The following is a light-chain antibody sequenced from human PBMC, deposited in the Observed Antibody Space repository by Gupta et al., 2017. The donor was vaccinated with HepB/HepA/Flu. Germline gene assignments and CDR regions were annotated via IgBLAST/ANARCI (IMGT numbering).Light chain of an antibody. Sequence: QSALTQPRSVSGSPGQSVTISCTGTSSDVGGYNYVSWYHQHPGNAPKLMFYNVSSRPSGVPDRFSGSKSGTTASLTTAGLQAEDEADYYCCSEAASNTIVVFGGGTKLTVL. V-gene: IGLV2-11*01. CDR3: CSEAASNTIVV. CDR1: SSDVGGYNY. J-gene: IGLJ2*01. CDR2: NVS.